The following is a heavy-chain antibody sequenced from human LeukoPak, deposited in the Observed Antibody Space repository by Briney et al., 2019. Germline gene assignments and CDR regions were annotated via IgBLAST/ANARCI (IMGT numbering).Heavy chain of an antibody. CDR3: ARGGDSLDSSVDY. CDR1: GFTFSSYW. CDR2: IKQDGSEK. V-gene: IGHV3-7*01. Sequence: GRSLRLSCAASGFTFSSYWMSWVRQAPGKGLEWVANIKQDGSEKYYVDSVRGRFTISRDNAKNSLYLQMNSLRAEDTAVYYCARGGDSLDSSVDYWGQGTLVTVSS. D-gene: IGHD2-2*03. J-gene: IGHJ4*02.